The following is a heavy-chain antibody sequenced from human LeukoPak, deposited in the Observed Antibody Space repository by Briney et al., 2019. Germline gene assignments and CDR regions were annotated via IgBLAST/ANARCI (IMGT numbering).Heavy chain of an antibody. CDR1: GFTFSSYG. D-gene: IGHD2-2*01. V-gene: IGHV3-30*03. J-gene: IGHJ4*02. Sequence: GGSLRLSCAASGFTFSSYGMHWVRQAPGKGLEWVAVISYDGSNKYYADSVKGRFTISRDNSKNTLYLQMNSLRAEDTAVYYCTTSWGYCSSTSCYYFDYWGQGTLVTVSS. CDR2: ISYDGSNK. CDR3: TTSWGYCSSTSCYYFDY.